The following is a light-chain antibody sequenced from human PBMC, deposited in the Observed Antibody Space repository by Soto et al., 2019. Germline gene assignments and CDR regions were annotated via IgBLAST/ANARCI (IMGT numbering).Light chain of an antibody. J-gene: IGKJ1*01. CDR1: QGISNF. Sequence: DIQMTQSPSSLSASVGDRVTITCRASQGISNFLAWHQQKPGKVPKLLIYTASTLQSGVPSRFSGSGSGSDFTLTITSLQPEDVATYYCQKYNSAPWTFGQGTKVDIK. CDR3: QKYNSAPWT. CDR2: TAS. V-gene: IGKV1-27*01.